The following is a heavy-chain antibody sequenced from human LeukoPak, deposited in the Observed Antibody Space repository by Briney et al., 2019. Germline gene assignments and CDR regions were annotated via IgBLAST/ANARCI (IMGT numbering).Heavy chain of an antibody. Sequence: QAGGSLRLSCAASGFTFTIYEMNWVRQAPGKGLEWISYVSANGDTIYYADSVRGRFTISRDNAKNSLYLQMNSLRAEDAAVYYCVSAYGGLLDHWGQGTLVTASS. V-gene: IGHV3-48*03. CDR3: VSAYGGLLDH. CDR1: GFTFTIYE. D-gene: IGHD3-16*01. CDR2: VSANGDTI. J-gene: IGHJ4*02.